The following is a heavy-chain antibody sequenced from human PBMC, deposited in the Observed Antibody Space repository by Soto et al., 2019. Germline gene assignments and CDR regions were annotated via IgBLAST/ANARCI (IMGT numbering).Heavy chain of an antibody. J-gene: IGHJ3*02. Sequence: PGGSLRLSCAASGFTVSSNYMSWVRQAPGKGLEWVSVIYSGGSTYYADSVKGRFTISRDNSKNTLYLQMNSLRAEDTAVYYCARGESITIFGVVPVAFDSWGQATRVTVAS. CDR2: IYSGGST. CDR1: GFTVSSNY. V-gene: IGHV3-66*01. D-gene: IGHD3-3*01. CDR3: ARGESITIFGVVPVAFDS.